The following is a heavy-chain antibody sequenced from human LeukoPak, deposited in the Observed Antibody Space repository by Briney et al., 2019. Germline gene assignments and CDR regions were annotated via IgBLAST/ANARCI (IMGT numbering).Heavy chain of an antibody. D-gene: IGHD3-3*01. Sequence: GGSLRLSCAASGFTFSSYAMSWVRQAPGKGLEWVSAISGSGGSTYYADSVKGRFTISRDNSKNTLYLQMNSLRAEDTAVYYCARGGYYDFWSGPGPYYYGMDVWGQGTTVTVSS. CDR3: ARGGYYDFWSGPGPYYYGMDV. V-gene: IGHV3-23*01. CDR1: GFTFSSYA. CDR2: ISGSGGST. J-gene: IGHJ6*02.